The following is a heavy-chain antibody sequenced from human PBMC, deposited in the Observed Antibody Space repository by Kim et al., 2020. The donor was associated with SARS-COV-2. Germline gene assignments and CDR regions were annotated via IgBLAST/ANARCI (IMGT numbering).Heavy chain of an antibody. CDR2: MNPNSGNT. Sequence: ASVKVSCKASGYTFTSYDINWVRQATGQGLEWMGWMNPNSGNTGYAQKFQGRVTMTRNTSISTAYMELSSLRSEDTAVYYCARFRQGYYGMDVWGQGTTVTVSS. J-gene: IGHJ6*02. CDR3: ARFRQGYYGMDV. CDR1: GYTFTSYD. V-gene: IGHV1-8*01.